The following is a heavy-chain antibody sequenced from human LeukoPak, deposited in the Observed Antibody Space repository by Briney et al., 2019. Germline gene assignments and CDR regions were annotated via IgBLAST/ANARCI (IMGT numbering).Heavy chain of an antibody. CDR2: IIPIFGTA. V-gene: IGHV1-69*13. CDR1: GGTFSSYA. Sequence: SVKVSCKASGGTFSSYAISWVRQAPGQGLEWMGGIIPIFGTANYAQKFQGRATITADESTSTAYMELSSLRSEDTAVYYCAREVGSSWSPFDYWGQGTLVTVSS. D-gene: IGHD6-13*01. CDR3: AREVGSSWSPFDY. J-gene: IGHJ4*02.